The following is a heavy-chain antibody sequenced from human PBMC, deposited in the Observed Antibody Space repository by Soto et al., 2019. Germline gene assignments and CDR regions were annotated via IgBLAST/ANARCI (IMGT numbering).Heavy chain of an antibody. CDR3: ARSPYCPNGVCTQEMLDY. J-gene: IGHJ4*02. CDR1: GYIFASYG. Sequence: GASVKVSCKASGYIFASYGITWVRQAPGQGLEWMGWISTYNGQTNYAQKIQGIVTMTTDTSTNTAYMELRSLGSDDTAVYYCARSPYCPNGVCTQEMLDYWGQGPLVTVSS. V-gene: IGHV1-18*01. CDR2: ISTYNGQT. D-gene: IGHD2-8*01.